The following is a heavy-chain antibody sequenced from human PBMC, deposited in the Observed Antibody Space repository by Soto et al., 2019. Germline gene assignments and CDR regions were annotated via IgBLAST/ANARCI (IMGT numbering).Heavy chain of an antibody. CDR2: IIPLLDIA. V-gene: IGHV1-69*08. D-gene: IGHD5-12*01. Sequence: QVQVVQSGAEVKKPGSSVKVSCKASGGTFSNDIITWVRQAPGQGLEWMGRIIPLLDIANYAQKFQGRGTITADKSTSTSYMVLNSLRSEDTSVYYCVRDSPIGSTYSGYDGIDYCGQGTLVTLSS. J-gene: IGHJ4*02. CDR1: GGTFSNDI. CDR3: VRDSPIGSTYSGYDGIDY.